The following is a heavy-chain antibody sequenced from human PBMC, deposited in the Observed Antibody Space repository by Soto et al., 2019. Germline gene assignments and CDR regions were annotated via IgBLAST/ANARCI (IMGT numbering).Heavy chain of an antibody. CDR2: ISYDGSNK. D-gene: IGHD6-19*01. J-gene: IGHJ4*02. CDR1: GFTFSSYA. V-gene: IGHV3-30-3*01. CDR3: TRDFIGLDSSGWSGW. Sequence: QVQLVESGGGVVQPGRSLRLSCAASGFTFSSYATHWVRQAPGKGLEWVAVISYDGSNKYYADSVKGRFTISRDNSKNTLYLQMNSLRAEDTAVYYCTRDFIGLDSSGWSGWWGQGTLVTVSS.